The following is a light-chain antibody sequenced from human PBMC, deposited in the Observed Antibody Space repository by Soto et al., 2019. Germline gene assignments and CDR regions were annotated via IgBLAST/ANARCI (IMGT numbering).Light chain of an antibody. CDR1: NSNIGSNA. V-gene: IGLV1-44*01. CDR2: SNN. J-gene: IGLJ3*02. Sequence: QSVLTQPPSASGTPGQRVTISCSGSNSNIGSNAVNWYQHLPGTAPKLLIYSNNQRPSGVPDRFSGSKSGTSASLAISGRQSEDEADYYCAAWDDSLNGWVFGGGTKLTVL. CDR3: AAWDDSLNGWV.